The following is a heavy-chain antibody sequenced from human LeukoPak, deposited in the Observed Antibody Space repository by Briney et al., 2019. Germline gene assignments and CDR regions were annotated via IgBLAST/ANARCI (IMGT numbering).Heavy chain of an antibody. CDR1: AFTFSTYS. D-gene: IGHD6-13*01. Sequence: GGSLRLSCAASAFTFSTYSINWVRQAPGKGLEWVSYISSSSSTIYYADSVKGRFTISRDNAKNSLYLQMNSLRAEDTAVYYCARVRAPWAAAGIDYWGQGTLVTVSS. J-gene: IGHJ4*02. V-gene: IGHV3-48*01. CDR2: ISSSSSTI. CDR3: ARVRAPWAAAGIDY.